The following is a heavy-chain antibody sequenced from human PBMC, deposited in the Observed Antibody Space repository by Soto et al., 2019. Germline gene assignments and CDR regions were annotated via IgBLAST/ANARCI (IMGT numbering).Heavy chain of an antibody. CDR2: ISWNSGSI. CDR1: GFTFDDYA. V-gene: IGHV3-9*01. Sequence: EVQLVESGGGLVQPGRSLRLSCAASGFTFDDYAMHWVRQAPGKGLEWVSGISWNSGSIGYADSVKGRFTISRDNAKNSLYLQMNSLRAEDTALYYCAKDAYYYYYMDVWGKGTTVTVSS. J-gene: IGHJ6*03. CDR3: AKDAYYYYYMDV.